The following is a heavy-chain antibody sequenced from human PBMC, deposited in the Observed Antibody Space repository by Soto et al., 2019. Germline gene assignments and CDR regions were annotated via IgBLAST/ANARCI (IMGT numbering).Heavy chain of an antibody. D-gene: IGHD6-19*01. J-gene: IGHJ4*02. CDR3: ARGIAVAGTTDY. CDR1: GYTFTGYY. V-gene: IGHV1-2*04. CDR2: INPNSGGT. Sequence: ASVKVSCKASGYTFTGYYMHWVRQAPGQGLEWMGWINPNSGGTNYAQKFQGWVTMTRDTSISTAYMELSRLRSEDTAVYYCARGIAVAGTTDYWGQGTLVTVSS.